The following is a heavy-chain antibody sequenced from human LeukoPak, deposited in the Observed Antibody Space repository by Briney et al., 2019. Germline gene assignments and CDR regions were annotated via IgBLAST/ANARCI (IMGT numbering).Heavy chain of an antibody. J-gene: IGHJ6*03. Sequence: GRCLRLSCAAYGFTFSSYGMHWVRQAPGKGLEWVAVISYDGSNKYYADTVKGRFTISRDNSKNTLYLQMNSLRAEDTAVYYCAKGAVESLDYYFYMEVWGKGTTVTVSS. V-gene: IGHV3-30*18. D-gene: IGHD1-1*01. CDR2: ISYDGSNK. CDR3: AKGAVESLDYYFYMEV. CDR1: GFTFSSYG.